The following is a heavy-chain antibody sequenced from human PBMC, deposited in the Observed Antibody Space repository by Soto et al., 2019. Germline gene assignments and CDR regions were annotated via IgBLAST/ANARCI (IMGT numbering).Heavy chain of an antibody. Sequence: QVQLQQWGAGLLKPSETLSLTCAVYGGSFSGYYWSWIRQPPGKGLEWIGEINHSGSTNYTPSLKSRVTISVDTSKNQFSLKLSYVTAADTAVYYGARSRGYSGYVFDYWGQGTLVTVSS. CDR1: GGSFSGYY. CDR2: INHSGST. CDR3: ARSRGYSGYVFDY. J-gene: IGHJ4*02. V-gene: IGHV4-34*01. D-gene: IGHD5-12*01.